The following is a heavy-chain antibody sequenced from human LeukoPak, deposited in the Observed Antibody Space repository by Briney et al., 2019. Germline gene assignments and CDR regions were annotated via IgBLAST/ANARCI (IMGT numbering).Heavy chain of an antibody. CDR1: GGSISSYY. D-gene: IGHD3-10*01. Sequence: PSETLSLTCTVSGGSISSYYWSWIRQPPGKGLEWIGYIYYSGSTNYNPSLKSRVTISVDTSKNQFSLKLSSVTAADTAVYYCARASELLRFGELLPPHFDYWGQGTLVTVSS. CDR2: IYYSGST. J-gene: IGHJ4*02. CDR3: ARASELLRFGELLPPHFDY. V-gene: IGHV4-59*01.